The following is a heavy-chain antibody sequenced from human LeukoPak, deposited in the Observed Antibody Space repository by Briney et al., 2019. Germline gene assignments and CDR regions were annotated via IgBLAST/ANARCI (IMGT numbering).Heavy chain of an antibody. CDR2: ISTSGSTI. D-gene: IGHD5-24*01. CDR1: GFTFSDYS. J-gene: IGHJ4*02. CDR3: ARGPRRGDGYNFDS. V-gene: IGHV3-11*01. Sequence: PGGSLRLSCAASGFTFSDYSMTWIRRAPGKGLEWLSYISTSGSTIYYAASVKGRFTIYRDHAQNPLYLQMTGLRAEDTAGYYCARGPRRGDGYNFDSWGQGILVTVSS.